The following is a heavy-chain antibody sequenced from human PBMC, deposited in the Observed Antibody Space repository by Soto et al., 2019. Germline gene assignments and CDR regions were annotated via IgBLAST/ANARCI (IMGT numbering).Heavy chain of an antibody. D-gene: IGHD2-2*02. CDR3: ATYTSLDY. V-gene: IGHV3-53*01. CDR2: IYSGGST. CDR1: GFTVSNNY. Sequence: GGSLRLSCAASGFTVSNNYMSWVRQAPGKGLEWVSLIYSGGSTFYADSVKGRFTISRDNSKNTLFLQMNSLRAEDTAVYFCATYTSLDYWGQGTLVTVS. J-gene: IGHJ4*02.